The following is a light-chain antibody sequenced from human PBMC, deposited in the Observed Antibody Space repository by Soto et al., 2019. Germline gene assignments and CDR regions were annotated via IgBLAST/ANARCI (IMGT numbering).Light chain of an antibody. J-gene: IGLJ1*01. Sequence: YVLTQPASVSGCPGQSITISCTGTISDIGRYSRVSWYQQNPGKAPKLLIYEVSNRPSGVSNRFSGSKSGNTASLTISGLQAEDETDYYCCSFTTISTYVFGTGTKVTVL. CDR2: EVS. CDR1: ISDIGRYSR. CDR3: CSFTTISTYV. V-gene: IGLV2-14*01.